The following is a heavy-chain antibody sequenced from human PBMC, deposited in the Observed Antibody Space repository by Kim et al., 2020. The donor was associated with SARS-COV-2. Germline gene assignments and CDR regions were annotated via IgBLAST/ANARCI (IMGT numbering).Heavy chain of an antibody. D-gene: IGHD3-22*01. J-gene: IGHJ4*02. V-gene: IGHV3-30*07. CDR3: ARDPDFYDSEAYYYPPDF. Sequence: VKGRFTISRDNLQNTLYLQMNSLRAEDTAIYYCARDPDFYDSEAYYYPPDFWGQGTQVAVSS.